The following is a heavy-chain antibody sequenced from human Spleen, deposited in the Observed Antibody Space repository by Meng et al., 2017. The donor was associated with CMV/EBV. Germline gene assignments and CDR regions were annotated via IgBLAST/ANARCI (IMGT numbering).Heavy chain of an antibody. V-gene: IGHV1-2*02. CDR1: GYSFTSYG. J-gene: IGHJ6*02. CDR3: ARDQYGMDV. Sequence: ASVKVSCKASGYSFTSYGVTWVRQAPGQGLEWMGWINPNSGGTNYAQKFQGRVTMTRDTSISTAYMELSRLRSDDTAVYYCARDQYGMDVWGQGTTVTVSS. CDR2: INPNSGGT.